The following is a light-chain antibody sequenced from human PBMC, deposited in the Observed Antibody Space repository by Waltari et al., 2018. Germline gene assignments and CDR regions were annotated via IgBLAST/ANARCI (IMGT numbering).Light chain of an antibody. CDR2: GAS. J-gene: IGKJ1*01. CDR1: QSVTNNY. CDR3: QQYGSSPRT. Sequence: CSASQSVTNNYLACYQQKPGQAPRLLIYGASSRATGIPDRFSGSGSVTDFTLTISRLEPEDFAVYYCQQYGSSPRTFGQGTKVEIK. V-gene: IGKV3-20*01.